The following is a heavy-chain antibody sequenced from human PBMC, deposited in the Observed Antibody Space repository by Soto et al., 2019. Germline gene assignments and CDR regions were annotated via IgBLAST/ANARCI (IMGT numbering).Heavy chain of an antibody. CDR3: ARVTYYDSSGYHLLDY. V-gene: IGHV1-18*01. Sequence: ASVKVSCKASGYTFTSYGISWVRQAPGQGLEWMGWISAYNGNTNYAQKLQGRVTMTTDTSTSTAYMELRSLRSDDTAVYYCARVTYYDSSGYHLLDYWGQGTLVTVSS. J-gene: IGHJ4*02. CDR2: ISAYNGNT. D-gene: IGHD3-22*01. CDR1: GYTFTSYG.